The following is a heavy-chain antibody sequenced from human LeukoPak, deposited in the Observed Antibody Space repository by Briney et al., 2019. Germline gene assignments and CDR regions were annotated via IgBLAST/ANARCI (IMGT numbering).Heavy chain of an antibody. CDR1: GFTFSSYA. Sequence: GGSLRLSCAASGFTFSSYAMSWVRQAPGKGLEWVSAIGGSGGSTYYADSVKGRFTISRGNSKNTLYLQMNSLRAEDTAVYYCAKRVSYSAGSHFDYWGQGTLVTVSS. V-gene: IGHV3-23*01. J-gene: IGHJ4*02. CDR2: IGGSGGST. D-gene: IGHD3-10*01. CDR3: AKRVSYSAGSHFDY.